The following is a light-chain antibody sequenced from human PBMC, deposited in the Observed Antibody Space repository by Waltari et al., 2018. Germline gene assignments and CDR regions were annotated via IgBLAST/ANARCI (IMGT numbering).Light chain of an antibody. CDR1: HGVGSSS. CDR3: QQHGTLPAT. J-gene: IGKJ1*01. V-gene: IGKV3-20*01. CDR2: RAS. Sequence: EIVLTQSPGTASLSPGERVTLSCRASHGVGSSSLAWYQQKPGQAPRLVIYRASSRATGIPDRFSGSGSGTDFSLTISRLEPEDFAVYYCQQHGTLPATFGQGTKVEIK.